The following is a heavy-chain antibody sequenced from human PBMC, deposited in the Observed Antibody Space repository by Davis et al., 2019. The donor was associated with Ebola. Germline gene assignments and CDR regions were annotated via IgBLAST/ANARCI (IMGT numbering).Heavy chain of an antibody. CDR3: ARECCGDGYDRVEYYFDY. D-gene: IGHD5-24*01. J-gene: IGHJ4*02. CDR2: IYYSGST. CDR1: GGSISSYY. Sequence: PSETLSLTCTVSGGSISSYYWSCIRQPPGKGLEWIGYIYYSGSTNYNPSLKSRVTISVDTSKNQFSLKLSAVTAADTAVYYCARECCGDGYDRVEYYFDYWGQGTLVTVSS. V-gene: IGHV4-59*12.